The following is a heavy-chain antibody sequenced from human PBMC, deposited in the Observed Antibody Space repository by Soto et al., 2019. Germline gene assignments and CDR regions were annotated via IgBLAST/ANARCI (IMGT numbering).Heavy chain of an antibody. CDR1: GFTFSSYA. D-gene: IGHD3-10*01. CDR3: ASQGAGFGELFRVTRVYGMDV. J-gene: IGHJ6*02. Sequence: QPRGSLRLSCAASGFTFSSYAMSWVRQAPGKGLEWVSAISGSGGSTYYADSVKGRLTISRDNSKNMLYLQMNSLRAEDTAVYYCASQGAGFGELFRVTRVYGMDVWGQGTTVTVSS. CDR2: ISGSGGST. V-gene: IGHV3-23*01.